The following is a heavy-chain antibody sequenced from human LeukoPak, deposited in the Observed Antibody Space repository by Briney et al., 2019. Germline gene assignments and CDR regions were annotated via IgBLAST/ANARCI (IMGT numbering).Heavy chain of an antibody. CDR3: AREDDSGYDWFDP. Sequence: PSETLSLTCTVSGDSINSYYWSWIRQPPGKGLEWIGYIYYRGSTSYNPPLKSRVTISVDTSKNHFSLKLTSVTAADTAVYYCAREDDSGYDWFDPWGQGTLVTVSS. CDR1: GDSINSYY. V-gene: IGHV4-59*01. CDR2: IYYRGST. D-gene: IGHD5-12*01. J-gene: IGHJ5*02.